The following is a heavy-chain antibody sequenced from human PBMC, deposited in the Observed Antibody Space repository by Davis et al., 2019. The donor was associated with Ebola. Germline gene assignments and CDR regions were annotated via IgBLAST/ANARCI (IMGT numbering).Heavy chain of an antibody. V-gene: IGHV1-2*02. J-gene: IGHJ4*02. CDR1: GYTFTGYY. D-gene: IGHD3-3*01. CDR2: INPNSGGT. CDR3: ARVSITPRYYDFWSGYDYYFDY. Sequence: ASVKVSCKASGYTFTGYYMHWVRQAPGQGLEWMGWINPNSGGTNYAQKFQGRVTMTRDTSISTAYMELSRLRSDDTAVYYCARVSITPRYYDFWSGYDYYFDYWGQGTLVTVSS.